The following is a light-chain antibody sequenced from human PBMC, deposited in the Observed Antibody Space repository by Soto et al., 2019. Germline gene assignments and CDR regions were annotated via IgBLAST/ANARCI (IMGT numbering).Light chain of an antibody. CDR3: QQYGSSPL. CDR1: QSVSSSY. J-gene: IGKJ1*01. Sequence: EIVLAQSPGTLSLPPGERATLSCRASQSVSSSYLAWYQQKPGQAPRLLIYGASSRATGIPDRFSGSGSGTDFTLTISRLEPEDFAVYYCQQYGSSPLFGQGTKVEIK. V-gene: IGKV3-20*01. CDR2: GAS.